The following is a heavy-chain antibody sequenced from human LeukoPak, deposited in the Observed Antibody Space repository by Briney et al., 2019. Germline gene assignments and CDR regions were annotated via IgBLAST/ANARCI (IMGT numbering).Heavy chain of an antibody. D-gene: IGHD5-18*01. V-gene: IGHV3-30*04. CDR2: ISYDGRNK. CDR3: AKGSPSGYGYGYPADNFDY. Sequence: HPGGSLRLSCAASGFTLSNYAMHWVRQAPGKGLEWMSVISYDGRNKYFADSVKGRFTLSRDNSKNTLYLQMNTLRTEDTAVYYCAKGSPSGYGYGYPADNFDYWGQGTLVTVSS. CDR1: GFTLSNYA. J-gene: IGHJ4*02.